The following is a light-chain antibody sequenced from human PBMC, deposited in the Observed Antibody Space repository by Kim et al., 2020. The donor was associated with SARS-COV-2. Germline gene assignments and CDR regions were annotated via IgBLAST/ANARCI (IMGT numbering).Light chain of an antibody. CDR1: QSVLYSSNNKNY. CDR2: WAS. Sequence: DIVMTQSADSLAVFLGERAPINCRSSQSVLYSSNNKNYLAWYQQKPGQPPKLLIYWASTRDSGVPDRFSGSGSGTDFTLTISSLEAEDVAVYYCQQYYSTPPTFGQGTKLEI. CDR3: QQYYSTPPT. J-gene: IGKJ2*01. V-gene: IGKV4-1*01.